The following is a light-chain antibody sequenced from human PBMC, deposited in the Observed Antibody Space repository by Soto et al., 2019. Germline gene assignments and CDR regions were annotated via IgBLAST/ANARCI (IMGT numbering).Light chain of an antibody. CDR3: AAWDDSLNGYV. CDR1: SPNIGSNS. Sequence: QSVLPQPPSTSGTPGQRVTISCFGSSPNIGSNSVNWFQQLPGTAPRLLIYTNDQRPSVVPDRFSGSKSVTSASLAISWLQSEDEGDYYCAAWDDSLNGYVFGTGTKVTVL. J-gene: IGLJ1*01. V-gene: IGLV1-44*01. CDR2: TND.